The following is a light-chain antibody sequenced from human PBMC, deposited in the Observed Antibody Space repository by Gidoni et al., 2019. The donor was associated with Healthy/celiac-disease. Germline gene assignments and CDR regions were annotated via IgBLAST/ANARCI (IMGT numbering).Light chain of an antibody. Sequence: EIMLTQSPATLSLSPGDRATLSCRASQSVSSYLAWYQQKPGQAPKLLIYDAYNRTTGNPARFSGSGSGTDFTLSFSSLEPEDLAVYYCQQRSNWPHPFGQGTKLEIK. J-gene: IGKJ2*01. CDR2: DAY. CDR1: QSVSSY. CDR3: QQRSNWPHP. V-gene: IGKV3-11*01.